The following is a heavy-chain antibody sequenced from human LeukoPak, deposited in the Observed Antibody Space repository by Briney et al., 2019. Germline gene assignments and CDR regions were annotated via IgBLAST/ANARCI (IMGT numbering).Heavy chain of an antibody. CDR2: INPNSGHS. V-gene: IGHV1-2*02. D-gene: IGHD3/OR15-3a*01. Sequence: ASVKVSCKASGFSFSDYYIHWVRQAPGQGLEWMGWINPNSGHSKYAQKFQGRVTMTGDTSIGTAYMDLSRLRSDDTGVYFCARVPPDNDFSTGIDYYYYFGLDVWGQGTTVTVSS. CDR3: ARVPPDNDFSTGIDYYYYFGLDV. J-gene: IGHJ6*02. CDR1: GFSFSDYY.